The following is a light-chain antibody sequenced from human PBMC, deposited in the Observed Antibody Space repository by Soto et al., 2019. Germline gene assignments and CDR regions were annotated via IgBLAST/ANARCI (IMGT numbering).Light chain of an antibody. CDR3: QKYNSAPLS. V-gene: IGKV1-27*01. Sequence: DIQMTQSPSSLSASVGDRVTITCRASQGIINYLAWYQQKPGKAPKLLIYAASTLQSGATSRFSGSGSGTDFTLTISGLQPEDVATYYCQKYNSAPLSFGGGTKVEIK. CDR1: QGIINY. CDR2: AAS. J-gene: IGKJ4*01.